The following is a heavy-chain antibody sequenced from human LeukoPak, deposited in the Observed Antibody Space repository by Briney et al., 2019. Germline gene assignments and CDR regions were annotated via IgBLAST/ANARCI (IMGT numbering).Heavy chain of an antibody. CDR3: ARELYSSSSGTDAFDI. J-gene: IGHJ3*02. D-gene: IGHD6-6*01. CDR1: GYTFTGYY. Sequence: GASVKVSCKASGYTFTGYYMHWVRQAPGQGLEWMGWTNPNSGGTNYAQKFQGRVTMTRDTSISTAYMELSRLRSDDTAVYYCARELYSSSSGTDAFDIWGQGTMVTVSS. V-gene: IGHV1-2*02. CDR2: TNPNSGGT.